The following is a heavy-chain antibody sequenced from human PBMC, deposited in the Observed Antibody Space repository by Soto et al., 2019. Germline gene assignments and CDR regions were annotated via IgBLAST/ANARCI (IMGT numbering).Heavy chain of an antibody. D-gene: IGHD2-2*02. V-gene: IGHV1-18*04. CDR1: GYTFTIYG. CDR2: ISAYNCNT. J-gene: IGHJ4*02. Sequence: AXVKVSSNAYGYTFTIYGISWVRQAPGQGLEWMGWISAYNCNTNYAQKLQGRVTMTTDTSTSTAYMELRSLRSDDTAVYYCARDRGDGIVVVPAAISFDYWGQGTLVTVSS. CDR3: ARDRGDGIVVVPAAISFDY.